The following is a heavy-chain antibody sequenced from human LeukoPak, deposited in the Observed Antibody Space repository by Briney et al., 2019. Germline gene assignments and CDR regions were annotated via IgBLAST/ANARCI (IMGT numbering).Heavy chain of an antibody. V-gene: IGHV3-7*05. Sequence: GGSLRLSCAASGFTFSNYWMSWVRQAPGKGLEWVADIKQDATQKYYVDSVEGRSTISRDNAKNSLYLQMNSLRVEDTAVYYCARDCGSDCSQAFDIWGQGTMVTVSS. J-gene: IGHJ3*02. CDR2: IKQDATQK. CDR1: GFTFSNYW. D-gene: IGHD2-21*02. CDR3: ARDCGSDCSQAFDI.